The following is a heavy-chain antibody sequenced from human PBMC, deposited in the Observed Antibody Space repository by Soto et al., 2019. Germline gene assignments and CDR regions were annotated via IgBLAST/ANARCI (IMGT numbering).Heavy chain of an antibody. Sequence: SETLSLTCTVSGGSISSGGYYWSWIRQHPGKGLEWIGYIYYSGSTYYNPSLKSRVTISVDTSKNQFSLKLRSVTAADTAVYYCARVSTVTKLDYWGHGMLVTVSS. V-gene: IGHV4-31*03. CDR3: ARVSTVTKLDY. D-gene: IGHD4-17*01. CDR2: IYYSGST. CDR1: GGSISSGGYY. J-gene: IGHJ4*01.